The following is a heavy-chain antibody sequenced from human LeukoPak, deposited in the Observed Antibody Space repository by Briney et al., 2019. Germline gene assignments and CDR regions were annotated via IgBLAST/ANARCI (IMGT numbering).Heavy chain of an antibody. J-gene: IGHJ1*01. V-gene: IGHV3-74*01. CDR1: GFTFSRYW. Sequence: GGSLRLSCEASGFTFSRYWMHWVRQAPGKGLVWVSRIKSDGKTNYADSVKGRFTISRDNAKNTVSLQMDSLRAEDTGVYYCARAPTEVGGYYPEYFRHWGQGTLVTVSS. CDR3: ARAPTEVGGYYPEYFRH. D-gene: IGHD3-22*01. CDR2: IKSDGKT.